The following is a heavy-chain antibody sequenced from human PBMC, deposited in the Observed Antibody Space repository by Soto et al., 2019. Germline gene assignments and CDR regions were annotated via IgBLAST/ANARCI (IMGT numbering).Heavy chain of an antibody. CDR3: VRPTSEVDAFDI. CDR1: GFTLSNYW. Sequence: EVQLVESGGALVQPGGSLRLSCAASGFTLSNYWMHWVRQAPGKGLVWVSRINNDGSTIHYTDSVKGRFTISRDNAKNTLYLQMHSLRAEDTAVYYCVRPTSEVDAFDIWGQGTMVTVSS. V-gene: IGHV3-74*01. CDR2: INNDGSTI. J-gene: IGHJ3*02.